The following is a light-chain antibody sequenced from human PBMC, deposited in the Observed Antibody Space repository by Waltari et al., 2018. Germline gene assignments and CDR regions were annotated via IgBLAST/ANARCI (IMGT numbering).Light chain of an antibody. Sequence: DIVITQSPDSLAVSLVERPTINCKSSQSVLHGSNNRNYLAWYQQRPGQSSKLLISWASTRESGLPDRFSGSGSGTDCTLTITSLQAEDVATDYCQQYYSTPLTIGGGTKVVIK. CDR3: QQYYSTPLT. CDR2: WAS. CDR1: QSVLHGSNNRNY. V-gene: IGKV4-1*01. J-gene: IGKJ4*01.